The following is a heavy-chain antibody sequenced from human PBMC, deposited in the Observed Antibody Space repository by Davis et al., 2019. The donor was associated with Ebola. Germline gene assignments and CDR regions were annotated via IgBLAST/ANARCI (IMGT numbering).Heavy chain of an antibody. Sequence: ASSVKVSCKASGYTFTSYAMNWVRQAPGQGLEWMGWITTNTGNPMYAQAFPGRFVFSLDTSVSTAYLQISSLKAEATAVYYCARGRSIADYWGQGTLVTVSS. D-gene: IGHD6-6*01. CDR1: GYTFTSYA. CDR2: ITTNTGNP. J-gene: IGHJ4*02. CDR3: ARGRSIADY. V-gene: IGHV7-4-1*02.